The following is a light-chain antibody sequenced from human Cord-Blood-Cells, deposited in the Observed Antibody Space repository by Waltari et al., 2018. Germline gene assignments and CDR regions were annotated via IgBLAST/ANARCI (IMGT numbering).Light chain of an antibody. CDR3: CSYAGSSTWV. Sequence: QSALTQPAYVSGSPGQSIPISCTGTSRDVGSYNLVSWYQQHPGKAPKLMIYEGSKRPSGVSNRFSGSKSGNTASLTISGLQAEDEADYYCCSYAGSSTWVFGGGTKLTVL. J-gene: IGLJ3*02. CDR1: SRDVGSYNL. CDR2: EGS. V-gene: IGLV2-23*01.